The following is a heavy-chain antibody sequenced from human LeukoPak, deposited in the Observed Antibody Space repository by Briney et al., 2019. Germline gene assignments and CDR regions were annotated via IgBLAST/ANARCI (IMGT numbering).Heavy chain of an antibody. V-gene: IGHV3-33*06. Sequence: QSGGSLRLSRAASGFTFSSYGMHWVRQAPGKGLEWVAVIWYDGSNKYYADSVKGRFTISRDNSKNTLYLQMNSLRAEDTAVYYCAKDALAYCGGDCYWGFDYWGQGTLVTVSS. CDR2: IWYDGSNK. D-gene: IGHD2-21*02. CDR1: GFTFSSYG. CDR3: AKDALAYCGGDCYWGFDY. J-gene: IGHJ4*02.